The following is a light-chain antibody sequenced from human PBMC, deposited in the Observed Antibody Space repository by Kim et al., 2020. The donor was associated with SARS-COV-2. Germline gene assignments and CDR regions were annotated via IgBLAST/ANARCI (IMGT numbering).Light chain of an antibody. CDR3: QSYDSSTVV. J-gene: IGLJ2*01. V-gene: IGLV6-57*02. CDR1: RCSLARDY. Sequence: KAVTMTSNGRRCSLARDYLQREQQPPGYAPTTVSYEDTQRTSGVPARFSGSIESSANSASLTISGLKTEDEADYYCQSYDSSTVVLGGGTQLTVL. CDR2: EDT.